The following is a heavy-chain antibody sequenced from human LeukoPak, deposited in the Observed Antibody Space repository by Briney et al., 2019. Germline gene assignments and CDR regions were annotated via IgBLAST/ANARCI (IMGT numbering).Heavy chain of an antibody. V-gene: IGHV1-2*04. CDR2: INPNSGGT. CDR3: ARGSGTITMVRGVFYGMDV. J-gene: IGHJ6*02. D-gene: IGHD3-10*01. CDR1: GYTFTGYY. Sequence: GASVKVSCKASGYTFTGYYMHWVRQAPGQGLEWMGWINPNSGGTNYAQKFQGWVTMTRDTSISTAYMELSRLRSDDTAVYYCARGSGTITMVRGVFYGMDVWGQGTTVTVSS.